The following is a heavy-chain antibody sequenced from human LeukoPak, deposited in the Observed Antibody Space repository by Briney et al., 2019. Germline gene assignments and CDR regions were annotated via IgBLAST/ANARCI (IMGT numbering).Heavy chain of an antibody. CDR2: ISYDGSTK. CDR3: ARDIYQITMLRGADTYHYYVMDV. D-gene: IGHD3-10*01. CDR1: GFTFSSSA. J-gene: IGHJ6*02. Sequence: GRSLRLSCAASGFTFSSSAMHWVRQAPGKGLEWVALISYDGSTKYYIDSVKGRLTISRDNSKNTLYLQMNSLRAEDTAVYYCARDIYQITMLRGADTYHYYVMDVWGQGTTVTVSS. V-gene: IGHV3-30-3*01.